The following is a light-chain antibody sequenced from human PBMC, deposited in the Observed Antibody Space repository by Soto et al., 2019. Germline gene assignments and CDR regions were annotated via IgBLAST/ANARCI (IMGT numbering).Light chain of an antibody. V-gene: IGKV1-5*03. Sequence: DIHMTQSPSTLSGSVGDIVTITWRASQTISSWLAWHQQKPGKAPKLLIYKASTLKSGVPARFSGSGSGTEFTLTISSLQSEDFAVYYCQQYYKWPPETFGQGTKVDIK. J-gene: IGKJ2*01. CDR3: QQYYKWPPET. CDR1: QTISSW. CDR2: KAS.